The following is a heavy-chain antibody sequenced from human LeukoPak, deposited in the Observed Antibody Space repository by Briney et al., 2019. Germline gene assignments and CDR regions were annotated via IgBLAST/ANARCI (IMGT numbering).Heavy chain of an antibody. D-gene: IGHD6-19*01. CDR1: GYTFTSYD. J-gene: IGHJ4*02. CDR3: ARGRLTRGYSSGWLEYYFDY. V-gene: IGHV1-8*01. CDR2: MNPNSGNT. Sequence: ASVKVSCKASGYTFTSYDINWVRQAPGQGLEWMGWMNPNSGNTGYAQKFQGRVTMTRNTSISTAYMELSSLRSEDTAVYYCARGRLTRGYSSGWLEYYFDYWGQGTLVTVSS.